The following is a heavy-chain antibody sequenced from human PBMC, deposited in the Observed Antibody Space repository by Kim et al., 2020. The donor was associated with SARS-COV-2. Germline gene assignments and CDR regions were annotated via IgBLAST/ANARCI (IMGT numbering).Heavy chain of an antibody. V-gene: IGHV4-34*01. CDR1: GGSFSGYY. CDR3: ARTLYQLLGGYYYMDV. Sequence: SETLSLTCAVYGGSFSGYYWSWIRQPPGKGLEWIGEINHSGSTNYNPSLKSRVTISVDTSKNQFSLKLSSVTAADTAVYYCARTLYQLLGGYYYMDVWGKGTTVTVSS. CDR2: INHSGST. D-gene: IGHD2-2*01. J-gene: IGHJ6*03.